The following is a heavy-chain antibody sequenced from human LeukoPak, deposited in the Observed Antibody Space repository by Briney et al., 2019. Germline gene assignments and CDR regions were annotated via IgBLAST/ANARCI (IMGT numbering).Heavy chain of an antibody. CDR2: IYYSGST. D-gene: IGHD3-10*01. Sequence: PSETQSLTCTVSGGSISSGDYYWSWIRQPPGKGLEWIGYIYYSGSTYYNPSLKSRVTISVDTSKNQFSLKLSSVTAADTAVYYCARYGSGSYLLDYWGQGTLVTVSS. CDR3: ARYGSGSYLLDY. V-gene: IGHV4-30-4*01. CDR1: GGSISSGDYY. J-gene: IGHJ4*02.